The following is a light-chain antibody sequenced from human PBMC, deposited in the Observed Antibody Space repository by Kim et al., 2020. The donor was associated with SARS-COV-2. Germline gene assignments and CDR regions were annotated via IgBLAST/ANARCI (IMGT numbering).Light chain of an antibody. Sequence: DIVMTQSPLSLPVTXGEPASISCRSSQSLLHSNGYNYLDWYLQKPGQSPQLLIYLGSNRASGVPDRFSGSGSGTDFTLKISRVEAEYVGVYYCMQALQTVYTFGQGNKLEI. CDR1: QSLLHSNGYNY. CDR2: LGS. CDR3: MQALQTVYT. V-gene: IGKV2-28*01. J-gene: IGKJ2*01.